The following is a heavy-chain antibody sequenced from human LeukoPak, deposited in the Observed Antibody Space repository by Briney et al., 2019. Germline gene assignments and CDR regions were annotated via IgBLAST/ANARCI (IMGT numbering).Heavy chain of an antibody. D-gene: IGHD1-20*01. CDR1: GFSLSTNAVG. Sequence: SGPTLVKPTQTLTLTCTFSGFSLSTNAVGVGWIRQPPGKALEWLGFVYWDDDKRYSPSLKSRLTITKDTSKKQVVLTMTNMDPVDTATYYCAHIESRYNWNLYYFDYWGQGTLVTVSS. CDR2: VYWDDDK. J-gene: IGHJ4*02. V-gene: IGHV2-5*02. CDR3: AHIESRYNWNLYYFDY.